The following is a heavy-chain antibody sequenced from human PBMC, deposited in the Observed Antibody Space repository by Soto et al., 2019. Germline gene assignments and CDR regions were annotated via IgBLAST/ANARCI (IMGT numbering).Heavy chain of an antibody. V-gene: IGHV4-39*01. J-gene: IGHJ4*02. CDR1: GGSITSSSFY. Sequence: SETLSLTCTVSGGSITSSSFYWGWIRQPPGKGLEWIGIIYYSGSTYYNPSLKSRVTISVDTSKSQFSRNLNSVTAADTAVYYCARGYDILTGPLDYWGPGTLVTVSS. CDR3: ARGYDILTGPLDY. D-gene: IGHD3-9*01. CDR2: IYYSGST.